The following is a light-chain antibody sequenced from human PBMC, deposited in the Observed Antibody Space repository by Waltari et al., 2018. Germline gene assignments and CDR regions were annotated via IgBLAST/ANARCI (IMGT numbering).Light chain of an antibody. J-gene: IGKJ1*01. V-gene: IGKV3-15*01. Sequence: EIVMTQSPATLSVSPGERATLSCRASQSVSSNLAWYQQKPGQAPRLLIYGAFTRATGIPARFSGSGSGTEFTLTISSLQSEDFAVYYCQQYNNWPSFAWTFGQGTKVEIK. CDR2: GAF. CDR3: QQYNNWPSFAWT. CDR1: QSVSSN.